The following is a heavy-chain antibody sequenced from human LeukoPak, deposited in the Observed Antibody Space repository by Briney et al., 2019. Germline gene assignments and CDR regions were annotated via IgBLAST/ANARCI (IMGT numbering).Heavy chain of an antibody. D-gene: IGHD4-17*01. CDR3: AKDLVGYGDYAYYFDT. Sequence: ASVKVSGKASGFTLRSYGISGVRQAPGQGPEWMGWVGGYNGKTSYSEKFQGRVSMTTDSSTSTTYMELRSLRSDDTAVYYCAKDLVGYGDYAYYFDTWGQGTLVTVSS. CDR2: VGGYNGKT. J-gene: IGHJ4*02. CDR1: GFTLRSYG. V-gene: IGHV1-18*01.